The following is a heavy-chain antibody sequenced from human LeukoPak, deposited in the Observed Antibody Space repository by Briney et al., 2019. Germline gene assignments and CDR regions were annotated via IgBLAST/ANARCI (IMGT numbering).Heavy chain of an antibody. Sequence: TGGSLRLSCAASGFAFSSYAMSWFRQAPGKGLEWVSAISGSGGSTYYADSVKGRFTISRDNSKSTLYLQMNSLRAEDTAVYYCATPRYSSGWSDFDYWGQGALVTVSS. J-gene: IGHJ4*02. D-gene: IGHD6-19*01. CDR3: ATPRYSSGWSDFDY. V-gene: IGHV3-23*01. CDR1: GFAFSSYA. CDR2: ISGSGGST.